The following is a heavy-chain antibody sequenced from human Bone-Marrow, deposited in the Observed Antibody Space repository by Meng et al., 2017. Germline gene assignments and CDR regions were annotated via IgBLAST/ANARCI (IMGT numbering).Heavy chain of an antibody. CDR1: GFTFSSYA. V-gene: IGHV3-30*01. CDR3: ASGQQLVDFDY. Sequence: GGSLRLSCAASGFTFSSYAMHWVRQAPGKGLEWVAVISYDGSNKYYADSVKGRFTISRDNSKNTLYLQMNSLRAEDTAVYYCASGQQLVDFDYWAQGTLGTFPS. J-gene: IGHJ4*02. D-gene: IGHD6-13*01. CDR2: ISYDGSNK.